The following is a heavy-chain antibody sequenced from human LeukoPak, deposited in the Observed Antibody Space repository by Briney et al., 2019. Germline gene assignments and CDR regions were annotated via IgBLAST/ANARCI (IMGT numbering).Heavy chain of an antibody. CDR2: ISAYNGNT. CDR3: ARVAWELHAFDI. CDR1: GYTFTSYG. J-gene: IGHJ3*02. Sequence: ASVKVSCKASGYTFTSYGISWVRQAPGQGLEWMGRISAYNGNTNYAQKLQGRVTMTTDTSTSTAYMELRSLRSDDTAVYYCARVAWELHAFDIWGQGTMVTVSS. D-gene: IGHD1-26*01. V-gene: IGHV1-18*01.